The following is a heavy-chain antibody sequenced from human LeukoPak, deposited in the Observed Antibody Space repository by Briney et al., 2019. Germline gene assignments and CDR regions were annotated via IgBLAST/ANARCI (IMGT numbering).Heavy chain of an antibody. V-gene: IGHV3-48*02. J-gene: IGHJ4*02. Sequence: GGSLRLSCAASGFTFSSYSMNWVRQAPGKGLEWVSYINNFGNTIFYAESVKGRFTISRDDAKNSLYLQINSLRDEDTAVYYCARDRTPYREDYWGQGTLVTVSS. CDR2: INNFGNTI. CDR3: ARDRTPYREDY. D-gene: IGHD4-23*01. CDR1: GFTFSSYS.